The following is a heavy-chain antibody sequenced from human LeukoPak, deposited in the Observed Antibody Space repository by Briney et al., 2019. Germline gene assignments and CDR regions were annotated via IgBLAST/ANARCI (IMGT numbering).Heavy chain of an antibody. V-gene: IGHV4-4*07. J-gene: IGHJ4*02. CDR3: ARLSVYYDSSGYYPLDY. CDR2: IYTSGST. Sequence: TSETLSLTCTVSGGSISSYYWSWIRQPAGKGLEWIGRIYTSGSTNYNPSLKSRVTMSVDTSKNQFSLKLSSVTAADTAVYYCARLSVYYDSSGYYPLDYWGQGTLVTVSS. D-gene: IGHD3-22*01. CDR1: GGSISSYY.